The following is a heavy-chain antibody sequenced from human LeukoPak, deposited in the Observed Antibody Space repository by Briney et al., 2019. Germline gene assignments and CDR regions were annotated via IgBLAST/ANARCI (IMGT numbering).Heavy chain of an antibody. D-gene: IGHD3-3*01. V-gene: IGHV3-23*01. CDR2: VSGSGAGT. CDR1: GFSFSSYA. J-gene: IGHJ4*02. CDR3: AKAELGVDTFFDY. Sequence: GGSLRLSCAASGFSFSSYAMSWVRQAPGKGLEWVSVVSGSGAGTYYSDSVQGRFTISRDNSKRTLFLQMNSLRAEDTAFYYCAKAELGVDTFFDYWGQGTLVTVSS.